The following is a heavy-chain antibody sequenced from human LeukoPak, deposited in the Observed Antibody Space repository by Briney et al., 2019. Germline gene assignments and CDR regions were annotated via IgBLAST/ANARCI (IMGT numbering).Heavy chain of an antibody. CDR3: AREGHIAAAGTFDY. D-gene: IGHD6-13*01. CDR2: IYTGGST. CDR1: GGSISSYY. J-gene: IGHJ4*02. Sequence: PSETLSLTCTVSGGSISSYYWSWIRQPAGKGLEWIGRIYTGGSTNYNPSLKSRVTMSVDTSKNQFSLKLSSATAADTAVYYCAREGHIAAAGTFDYWGQGTLVTVSS. V-gene: IGHV4-4*07.